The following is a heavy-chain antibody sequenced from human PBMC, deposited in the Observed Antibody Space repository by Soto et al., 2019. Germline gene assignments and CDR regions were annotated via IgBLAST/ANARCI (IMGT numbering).Heavy chain of an antibody. Sequence: QMQLQESGPGLVKPSETLSLICTVSSGSISSEQRWSWVRQPPGKGLEWIGEIHHSGSTNENPSLRSRVTMSVDKSKNQFSLKINSVTAADTAVYFCARSFGWYAIDHWGQGTLVIVSS. CDR2: IHHSGST. J-gene: IGHJ4*02. V-gene: IGHV4-4*02. D-gene: IGHD6-19*01. CDR3: ARSFGWYAIDH. CDR1: SGSISSEQR.